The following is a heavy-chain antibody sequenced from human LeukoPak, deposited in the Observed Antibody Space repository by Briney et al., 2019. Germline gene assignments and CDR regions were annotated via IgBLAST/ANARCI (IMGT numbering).Heavy chain of an antibody. D-gene: IGHD3-22*01. CDR1: CTIPSNQG. CDR2: MSGSGGRT. CDR3: AKRGVVIRVILVGFHKEAYYFDS. V-gene: IGHV3-23*01. Sequence: GRSLSLFRVLSCTIPSNQGTRSARHEGGDGRGWVPCMSGSGGRTKYADSVKGRFTVSRDNPKNTLYLPMTSLRAEDTAVYFRAKRGVVIRVILVGFHKEAYYFDSWGQGALVTVSS. J-gene: IGHJ4*02.